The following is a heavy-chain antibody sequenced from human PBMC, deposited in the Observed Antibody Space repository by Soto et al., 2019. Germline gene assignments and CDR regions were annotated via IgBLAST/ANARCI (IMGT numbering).Heavy chain of an antibody. CDR1: GGSISSSSYY. CDR2: IYYSGST. V-gene: IGHV4-39*07. J-gene: IGHJ3*01. Sequence: SETLSLTCTVSGGSISSSSYYWGWIRQPPGKGLEWIGSIYYSGSTYYNPSLKSRVTISVDTSKNQFSLKLSSVTAADTAVYYCARVWGGAFDFWGQGTMVTVSS. CDR3: ARVWGGAFDF. D-gene: IGHD3-10*01.